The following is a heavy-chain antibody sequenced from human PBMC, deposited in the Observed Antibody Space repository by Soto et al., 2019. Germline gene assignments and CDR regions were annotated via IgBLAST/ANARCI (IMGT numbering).Heavy chain of an antibody. CDR3: ARIIWFGALRMDV. V-gene: IGHV4-61*01. CDR1: GGSVSSGSYY. CDR2: IYYSGST. Sequence: SETLSLTCTVSGGSVSSGSYYWSWIRQPPGKGLEWIGFIYYSGSTNYNPSLKSRVTISVDTSKNQFSLKLSSVTAADTAVYYCARIIWFGALRMDVWGQGTTVTVSS. J-gene: IGHJ6*02. D-gene: IGHD3-10*01.